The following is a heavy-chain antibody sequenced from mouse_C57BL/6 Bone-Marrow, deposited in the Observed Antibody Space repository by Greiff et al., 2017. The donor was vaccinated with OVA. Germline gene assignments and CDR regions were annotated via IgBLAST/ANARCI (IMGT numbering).Heavy chain of an antibody. Sequence: EVKLQQSGAELVRPGASVKLSCTASGFNIKDDYMHWVKQRPEQGLEWIGWIDPENGDTEYASKFQGKATITADTSSNTAYLQLSSLTSEDTAVYYCTTYDYSSHWFAYWGQGTLVTVSA. CDR2: IDPENGDT. CDR1: GFNIKDDY. J-gene: IGHJ3*01. D-gene: IGHD2-5*01. V-gene: IGHV14-4*01. CDR3: TTYDYSSHWFAY.